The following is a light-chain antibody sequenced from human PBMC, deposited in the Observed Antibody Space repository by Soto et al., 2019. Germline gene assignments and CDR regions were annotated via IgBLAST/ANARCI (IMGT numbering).Light chain of an antibody. Sequence: DIQMTQSPSTLSASVGDRVTITCRASQSISSWLAWYQQNPGKAPKLLIYDASSLESGVPSRFSGSGSGTEFTLTISSLQPDDFATYYCQQYNSYSITVGQGTRLEI. CDR2: DAS. CDR3: QQYNSYSIT. V-gene: IGKV1-5*01. J-gene: IGKJ5*01. CDR1: QSISSW.